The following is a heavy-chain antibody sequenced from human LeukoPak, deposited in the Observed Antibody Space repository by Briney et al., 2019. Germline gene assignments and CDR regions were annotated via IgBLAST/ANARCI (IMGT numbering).Heavy chain of an antibody. Sequence: PSETLSLTCTVSGGSISSSSYYWGWIRQPPWKGLEWIGSIYYSGSTYYNPSLKSRVTISVDTSKNQFSLKLSSVTAADTAVYYCARDLTSTYNWFDPWGQGTLVTVSS. CDR3: ARDLTSTYNWFDP. CDR2: IYYSGST. D-gene: IGHD3-3*01. J-gene: IGHJ5*02. V-gene: IGHV4-39*01. CDR1: GGSISSSSYY.